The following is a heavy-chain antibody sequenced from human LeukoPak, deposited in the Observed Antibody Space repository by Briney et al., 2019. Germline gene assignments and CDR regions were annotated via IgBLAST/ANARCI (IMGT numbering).Heavy chain of an antibody. CDR1: GYTFTSYY. CDR2: INPSGGSA. D-gene: IGHD6-13*01. Sequence: ASVKVSCKASGYTFTSYYMHWVRQAPGQGLEWMGIINPSGGSASYAQKFQGRVTMTRDTSISTAYMELSRLRSDDTAVYYCARVARIAAASFDYWGQGTLVTVSS. CDR3: ARVARIAAASFDY. J-gene: IGHJ4*02. V-gene: IGHV1-46*01.